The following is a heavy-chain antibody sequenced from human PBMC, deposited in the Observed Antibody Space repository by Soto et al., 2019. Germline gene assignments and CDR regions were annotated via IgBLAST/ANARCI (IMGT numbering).Heavy chain of an antibody. V-gene: IGHV3-23*01. D-gene: IGHD3-10*01. CDR2: ISGSGGST. Sequence: EVQLLESGGGLVQPGGSLRLSCAASGFTFSSYAMSWVRQAPGKGLEWVSAISGSGGSTYYADSVKGRFTISRDNSKNTVYLQMNSLRAEDTAVYYCASRLWFGELELDYWGQGTLVTVSS. J-gene: IGHJ4*02. CDR1: GFTFSSYA. CDR3: ASRLWFGELELDY.